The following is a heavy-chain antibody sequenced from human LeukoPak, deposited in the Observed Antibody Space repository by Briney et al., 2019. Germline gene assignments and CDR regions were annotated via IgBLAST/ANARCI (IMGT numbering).Heavy chain of an antibody. CDR3: ARDRLASWFDP. V-gene: IGHV4-39*07. J-gene: IGHJ5*02. CDR1: GGSISSSSYY. CDR2: IYYSGST. Sequence: SETLSLTCTVSGGSISSSSYYWGWIRQPPGKGLEWIGSIYYSGSTYYNPSLKSRVTISVDRSKNQFSLKLSSVTAADTAVYYCARDRLASWFDPWGQGTLVTVSS.